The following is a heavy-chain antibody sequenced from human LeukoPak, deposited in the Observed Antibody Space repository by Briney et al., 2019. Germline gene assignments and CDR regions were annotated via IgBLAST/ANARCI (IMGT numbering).Heavy chain of an antibody. CDR2: IIPIFGTA. V-gene: IGHV1-69*13. Sequence: SVKVSCKASGGTFSSYAISWVRQAPGQGLEWMGGIIPIFGTANYAQKFQGRVTITADESTSTAYMELSSLRSEDKAVYYCARENSSGPPRYYFDYWGQGTLVTVSS. CDR1: GGTFSSYA. J-gene: IGHJ4*02. D-gene: IGHD3-22*01. CDR3: ARENSSGPPRYYFDY.